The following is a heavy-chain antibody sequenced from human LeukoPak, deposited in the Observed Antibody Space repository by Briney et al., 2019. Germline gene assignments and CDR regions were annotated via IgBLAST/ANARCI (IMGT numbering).Heavy chain of an antibody. CDR2: IWYDGSNK. J-gene: IGHJ4*02. CDR1: GFALRSYT. V-gene: IGHV3-33*08. D-gene: IGHD4-17*01. Sequence: PGGSLRLSCAASGFALRSYTVTWVRQAPGKGLEWVAVIWYDGSNKYYADSVKGRFTISRDNSKNTLYLQMNSLRAEDTAVYYCARVSTVTSSFLGFGYWGQGTLVTVSS. CDR3: ARVSTVTSSFLGFGY.